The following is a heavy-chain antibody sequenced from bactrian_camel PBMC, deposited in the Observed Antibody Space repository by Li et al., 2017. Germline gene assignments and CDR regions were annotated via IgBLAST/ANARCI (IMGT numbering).Heavy chain of an antibody. CDR3: AAAAGLFGGTCLDVRSVDY. Sequence: QLVESGGGSVQAGGSLRLSCTASGFPYDDYCVSWFRQAPGKEREGVAAINASGGRTSYRNSVKGRFTISQDNAKNTLYLQVNSLNTEDTAMYYCAAAAGLFGGTCLDVRSVDYWGQGTQVTVS. V-gene: IGHV3S1*01. J-gene: IGHJ4*01. CDR2: INASGGRT. D-gene: IGHD7*01. CDR1: GFPYDDYC.